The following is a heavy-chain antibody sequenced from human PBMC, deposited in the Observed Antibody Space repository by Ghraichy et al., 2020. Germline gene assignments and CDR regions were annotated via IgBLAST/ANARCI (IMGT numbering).Heavy chain of an antibody. J-gene: IGHJ3*02. D-gene: IGHD5-24*01. CDR3: AREEYQPRDGYKWAYAFDI. V-gene: IGHV4-59*01. CDR2: FYYSGST. CDR1: GGSISSYY. Sequence: SQTLSLTCTVSGGSISSYYWSWIRQPPGKGLEWIGYFYYSGSTNYNPSLKSRVTISVDTSKNQFSLKLSSVTAADTAVYYCAREEYQPRDGYKWAYAFDIWGQGTMVTVSS.